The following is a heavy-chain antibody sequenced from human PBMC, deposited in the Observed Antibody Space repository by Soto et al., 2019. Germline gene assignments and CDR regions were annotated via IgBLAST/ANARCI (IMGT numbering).Heavy chain of an antibody. CDR1: GFTFSSYA. D-gene: IGHD3-10*01. CDR2: ISYDGSNK. J-gene: IGHJ4*02. Sequence: GESLRLSCAASGFTFSSYAMHWVRQAPGKGLEWVAVISYDGSNKYYADSVKGQFTISRDNSKNTLYLQMNSLRAEDTAVYYCASLWFGEPVRRWGVDYWGQGTLVTVSS. V-gene: IGHV3-30-3*01. CDR3: ASLWFGEPVRRWGVDY.